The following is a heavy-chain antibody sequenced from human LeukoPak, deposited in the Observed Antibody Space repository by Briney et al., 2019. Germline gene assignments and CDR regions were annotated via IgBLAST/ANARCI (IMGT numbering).Heavy chain of an antibody. CDR3: ARDYFGSGFFDY. CDR2: IYYSGST. CDR1: GVSISNYY. D-gene: IGHD3-10*01. V-gene: IGHV4-59*01. J-gene: IGHJ4*02. Sequence: SETLSLTSTVSGVSISNYYWSWIRQPPGKGLEWIGYIYYSGSTNYNPSLQSRATISVDPSKSQFSLRLSSVTAADTAVYYCARDYFGSGFFDYWGQGILVTVSS.